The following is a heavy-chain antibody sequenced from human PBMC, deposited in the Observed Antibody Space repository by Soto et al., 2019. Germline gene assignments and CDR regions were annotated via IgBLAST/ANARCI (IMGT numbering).Heavy chain of an antibody. Sequence: QVQLVQSGAEVKKPGSSVKVSCKASVGTFSSYASSWVRQAPGQGLEWMGWIIPIFGTANYAQKFQGRVTITADESTSTDAMELISLKSDGTAVYYWARYGGVDTAMVTHYYYGIDVWGQGTPVTVSS. CDR2: IIPIFGTA. J-gene: IGHJ6*02. CDR3: ARYGGVDTAMVTHYYYGIDV. CDR1: VGTFSSYA. D-gene: IGHD5-18*01. V-gene: IGHV1-69*01.